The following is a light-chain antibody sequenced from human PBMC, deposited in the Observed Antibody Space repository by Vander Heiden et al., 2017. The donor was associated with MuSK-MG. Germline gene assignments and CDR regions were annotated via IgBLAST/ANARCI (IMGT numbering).Light chain of an antibody. J-gene: IGKJ4*01. V-gene: IGKV1-39*01. Sequence: DIQMTQSPSSLSASIGDRVTITCRASQNIRNFLNWYQQKPGKAPKLLIFAASTLQSAVPSRFSGSGSGTDFTLTISSVQPGDFATYYCQQCHGTHTFGGGTKVEIK. CDR2: AAS. CDR3: QQCHGTHT. CDR1: QNIRNF.